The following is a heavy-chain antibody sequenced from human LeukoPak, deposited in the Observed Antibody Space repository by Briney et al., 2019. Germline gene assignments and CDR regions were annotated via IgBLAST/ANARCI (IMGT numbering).Heavy chain of an antibody. CDR3: AGSLSGFITDPSLDQ. CDR2: ISRRFDV. CDR1: GFSFSRFE. Sequence: GGALRLSCLVSGFSFSRFEMHWVRPAPGKGLEWVSWISRRFDVHYADPVKRRFTISSDNARDSLYLQMNSLTADDTAVYYCAGSLSGFITDPSLDQWGEGALGTVSS. V-gene: IGHV3-48*03. D-gene: IGHD5-12*01. J-gene: IGHJ4*02.